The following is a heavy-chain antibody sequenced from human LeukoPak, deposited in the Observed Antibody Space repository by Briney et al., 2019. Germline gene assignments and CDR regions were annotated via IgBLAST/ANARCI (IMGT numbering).Heavy chain of an antibody. V-gene: IGHV3-30*02. D-gene: IGHD3-16*01. CDR1: GFTFSSYA. CDR3: AKTLPGPFDY. CDR2: IPFDGGNK. Sequence: GGSLRLSCAASGFTFSSYAMHWVRQAPGKGLEWVAFIPFDGGNKYYADSVKGRFTISRDNFKNTLYLQMTSLRAKDTAMYYCAKTLPGPFDYWGQGTLVTVSS. J-gene: IGHJ4*02.